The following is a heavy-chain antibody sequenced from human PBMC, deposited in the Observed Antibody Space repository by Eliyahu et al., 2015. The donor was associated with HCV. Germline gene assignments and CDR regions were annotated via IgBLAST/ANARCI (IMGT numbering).Heavy chain of an antibody. Sequence: TSGYYWGWIRQPPGKGLEWIGSIYHSGSTYYNPSLKSRVTISVDTSKNQFSLKLSSVTAADTAVYYCARNRPYCSSTSCYIYYYGMDVWGQGTTVTVSS. J-gene: IGHJ6*02. D-gene: IGHD2-2*01. CDR2: IYHSGST. CDR1: TSGYY. CDR3: ARNRPYCSSTSCYIYYYGMDV. V-gene: IGHV4-38-2*01.